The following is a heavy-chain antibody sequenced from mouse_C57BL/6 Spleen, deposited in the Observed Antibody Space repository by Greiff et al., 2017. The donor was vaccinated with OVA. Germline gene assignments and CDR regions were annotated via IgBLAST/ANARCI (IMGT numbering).Heavy chain of an antibody. Sequence: QVQLQQSGAELARPGASVKMSCKASGYTFTSYTMHWVKQRPGQGLEWIGYINPSSGYTKYNQKFKDKATLAADKSSSTAYMQLSSLTSEDSAVYYCAREGWNYARDYWGQGTSVTVSS. V-gene: IGHV1-4*01. J-gene: IGHJ4*01. CDR1: GYTFTSYT. CDR2: INPSSGYT. CDR3: AREGWNYARDY.